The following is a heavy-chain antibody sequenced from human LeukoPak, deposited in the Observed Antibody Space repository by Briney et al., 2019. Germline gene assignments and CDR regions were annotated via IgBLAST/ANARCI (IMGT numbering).Heavy chain of an antibody. CDR1: GGSIRSSNYY. CDR2: IYYSGST. J-gene: IGHJ5*02. Sequence: SETLSLTCNVFGGSIRSSNYYWGWIRQPPGKGLEWIESIYYSGSTYYNPSLKSRVTISVDTSNNQFSLKVRSATATDTAVYYCVRLFYYDSSGPPSWGQGTLVTVSS. D-gene: IGHD3-22*01. V-gene: IGHV4-39*01. CDR3: VRLFYYDSSGPPS.